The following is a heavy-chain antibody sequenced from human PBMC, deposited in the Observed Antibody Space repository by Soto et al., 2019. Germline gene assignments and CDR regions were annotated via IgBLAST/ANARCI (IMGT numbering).Heavy chain of an antibody. J-gene: IGHJ6*02. CDR2: IHTNIGAT. Sequence: QVQLVQSGAEVRKPGASAKVSCKASAYPYTNSDMHWVRQAPGQGLEWMGWIHTNIGATNYAQKFQRRVTMTSDTAVSTVYMAPNRVTSHDTAIYCCASDFRTRGWFPHAGNFAMDVWGQGNTVSVS. D-gene: IGHD6-19*01. CDR3: ASDFRTRGWFPHAGNFAMDV. CDR1: AYPYTNSD. V-gene: IGHV1-2*02.